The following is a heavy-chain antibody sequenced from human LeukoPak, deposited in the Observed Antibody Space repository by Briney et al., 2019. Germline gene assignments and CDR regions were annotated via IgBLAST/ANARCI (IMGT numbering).Heavy chain of an antibody. D-gene: IGHD3-3*01. V-gene: IGHV3-23*01. CDR2: ISGSGGST. CDR3: AKDLFGIRTPDAFDI. CDR1: GFTFSSYA. J-gene: IGHJ3*02. Sequence: PGGSLRLSCAASGFTFSSYAMSWARQAPGKGLEWVSAISGSGGSTYYADSVKGRFTISRDNSKNTLYLQMNSLRAEDTAVYYCAKDLFGIRTPDAFDIWGQGTMVTVSS.